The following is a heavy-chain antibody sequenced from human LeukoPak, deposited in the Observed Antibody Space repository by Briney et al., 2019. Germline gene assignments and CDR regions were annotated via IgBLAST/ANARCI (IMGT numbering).Heavy chain of an antibody. CDR3: ARGGLRAAAGTFDY. CDR2: IYSGGST. V-gene: IGHV3-66*01. D-gene: IGHD6-13*01. CDR1: GFTVSSNY. J-gene: IGHJ4*02. Sequence: GGSLRLSCAASGFTVSSNYMSWVRQAPGKGLEWVSVIYSGGSTYYADSVKGRFTISRDNSKNTLYLQMNSLRAEDTAVYYCARGGLRAAAGTFDYWGQGTLVTVSS.